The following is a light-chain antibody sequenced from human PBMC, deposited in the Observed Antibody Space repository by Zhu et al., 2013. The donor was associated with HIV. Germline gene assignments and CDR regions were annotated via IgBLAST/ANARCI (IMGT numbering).Light chain of an antibody. CDR2: AAS. Sequence: DIQMTQSPSSLSASVGDRVTITCRASQGISNNLAWYQQKPGKVPKLLIYAASTLQSGVPSRFSGSGSGTDFALTISSLQPEDVATYYCQKYNSDPFTFGQGTRLEIK. CDR1: QGISNN. V-gene: IGKV1-27*01. J-gene: IGKJ2*01. CDR3: QKYNSDPFT.